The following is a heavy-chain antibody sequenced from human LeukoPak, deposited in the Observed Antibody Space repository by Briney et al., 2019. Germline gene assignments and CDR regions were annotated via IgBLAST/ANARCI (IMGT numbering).Heavy chain of an antibody. CDR1: GYTFTGYY. D-gene: IGHD3-3*01. CDR2: INPNSGGT. CDR3: ARGAYDFWSGYYGNHDAFDI. Sequence: GASVKVSCKAPGYTFTGYYMHWVRQAPGQGLEWMGWINPNSGGTNYAQKFQGRVTMTRDTSISTAYMELSRLRSDDTAVYYCARGAYDFWSGYYGNHDAFDIWGQGTMVTVSS. V-gene: IGHV1-2*02. J-gene: IGHJ3*02.